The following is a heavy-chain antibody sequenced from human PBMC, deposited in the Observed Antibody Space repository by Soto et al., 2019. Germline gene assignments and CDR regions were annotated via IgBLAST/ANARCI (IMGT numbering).Heavy chain of an antibody. Sequence: QVQLQESGPGLVKPSQTLSLTCTVSGGSISSGDYYWSWIRQPPGKGLEWIGYIYYSGSTYYNPSLXXXVTTSVDTSQXXFXLXXSSVTAADTAVYYCARASIVFVPAQLDPRLNGMDVWGQGTTVTVSS. V-gene: IGHV4-30-4*01. J-gene: IGHJ6*02. CDR3: ARASIVFVPAQLDPRLNGMDV. CDR1: GGSISSGDYY. D-gene: IGHD2-2*01. CDR2: IYYSGST.